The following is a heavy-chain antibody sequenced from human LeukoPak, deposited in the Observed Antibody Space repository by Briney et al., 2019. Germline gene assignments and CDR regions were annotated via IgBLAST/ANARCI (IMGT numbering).Heavy chain of an antibody. Sequence: RASVKVSCKASGGTFSSYAISWVRQAPGQGLEWMGRLIPIFGTANYAQKFQGRVTITTDESTSTAYMGLSSLRSEDTAVYYCARAYDSSGYSAYFDYWGQGTLVTVSS. CDR2: LIPIFGTA. J-gene: IGHJ4*02. CDR3: ARAYDSSGYSAYFDY. D-gene: IGHD3-22*01. V-gene: IGHV1-69*05. CDR1: GGTFSSYA.